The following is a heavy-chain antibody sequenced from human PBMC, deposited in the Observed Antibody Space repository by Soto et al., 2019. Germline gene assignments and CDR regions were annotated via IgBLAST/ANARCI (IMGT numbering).Heavy chain of an antibody. CDR2: INPNSGGT. CDR3: ARAAAVAGTPYYYGMDV. Sequence: ASVKVSCKASGYTFTGYYMHWVRQAPGQGLEWMGWINPNSGGTNYAQKFQGRVTMTRDTSISTAYMELSRLRSDDTAVYYCARAAAVAGTPYYYGMDVWGQGTTVTVSS. V-gene: IGHV1-2*02. D-gene: IGHD6-19*01. CDR1: GYTFTGYY. J-gene: IGHJ6*02.